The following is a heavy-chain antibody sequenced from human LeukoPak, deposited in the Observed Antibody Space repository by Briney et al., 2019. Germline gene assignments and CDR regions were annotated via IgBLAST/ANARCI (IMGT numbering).Heavy chain of an antibody. Sequence: SETLSLTCTVSGGSISSYYWSWIRQPPGRGREWIGYIYYSGSTNYNPSLKTRVTISVDTSKTQFSLKLSSVTPADTAVYYCARLYGSGSYYIDYWGQGTLVTVSS. V-gene: IGHV4-59*01. CDR1: GGSISSYY. J-gene: IGHJ4*02. CDR2: IYYSGST. CDR3: ARLYGSGSYYIDY. D-gene: IGHD3-10*01.